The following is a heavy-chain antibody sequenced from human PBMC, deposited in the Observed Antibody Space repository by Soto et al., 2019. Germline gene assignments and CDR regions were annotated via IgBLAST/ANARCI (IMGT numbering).Heavy chain of an antibody. CDR3: ARPPGYISDWYYFDL. CDR2: ISPHTGGS. CDR1: GYTFNRYY. J-gene: IGHJ4*02. Sequence: ASVKVSCKASGYTFNRYYMHWVRQAPGPGLEWMGWISPHTGGSNYAHKFQGRVSMTWATSLKTAYLELSSLVSEDTAVYYCARPPGYISDWYYFDLWGQGTQVTVSS. V-gene: IGHV1-2*07. D-gene: IGHD3-9*01.